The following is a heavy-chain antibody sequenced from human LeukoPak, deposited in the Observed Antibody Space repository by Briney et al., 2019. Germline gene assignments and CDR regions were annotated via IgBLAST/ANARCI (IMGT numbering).Heavy chain of an antibody. V-gene: IGHV1-69*04. J-gene: IGHJ6*02. CDR2: INPFRVIV. CDR1: GGTFSTYA. CDR3: ARDLDSYYFYGMDV. Sequence: SVKVSCKASGGTFSTYAISWVRQAPAQGLEWMGRINPFRVIVNYAQKFQGRVTITADRSTNTAYMELGSLRFEDTAVYYCARDLDSYYFYGMDVWGQGTTVTVSS.